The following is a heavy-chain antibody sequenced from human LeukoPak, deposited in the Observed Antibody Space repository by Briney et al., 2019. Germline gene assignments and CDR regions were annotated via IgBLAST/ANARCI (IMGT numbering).Heavy chain of an antibody. Sequence: PSETLSLTCTVSGGSISSYYWSWIRQPPGKGLEWIGYIYYSGSTNYNSSLKSRVTISVDTSKNQFSLKLSSVTAADTAVYYCARGRDMVRGVIPHYFDYWGQGTLATVSS. CDR2: IYYSGST. V-gene: IGHV4-59*01. CDR3: ARGRDMVRGVIPHYFDY. D-gene: IGHD3-10*01. J-gene: IGHJ4*02. CDR1: GGSISSYY.